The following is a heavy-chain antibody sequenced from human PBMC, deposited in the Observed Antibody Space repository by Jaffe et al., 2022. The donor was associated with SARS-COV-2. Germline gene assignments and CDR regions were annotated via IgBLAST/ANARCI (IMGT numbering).Heavy chain of an antibody. CDR1: GFTFSRYN. CDR2: IGSSNSSI. J-gene: IGHJ4*02. D-gene: IGHD2-21*01. V-gene: IGHV3-48*02. Sequence: EVQLVESGGGLVQPGGSLRLSCAASGFTFSRYNMNWVRQAPGKGLEWISYIGSSNSSIYYADSVKGRFTISRDNAKNSLYLQMNSLRDEDTAVYYCTRDGGDVGDYWGQGTLVTVSS. CDR3: TRDGGDVGDY.